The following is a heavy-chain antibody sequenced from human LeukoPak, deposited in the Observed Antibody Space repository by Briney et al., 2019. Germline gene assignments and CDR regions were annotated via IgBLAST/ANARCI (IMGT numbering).Heavy chain of an antibody. V-gene: IGHV3-66*02. CDR3: AGGRDCSSTSCYGDFDY. CDR1: GFTVSSNY. CDR2: IYSGGST. D-gene: IGHD2-2*01. J-gene: IGHJ4*02. Sequence: GGSLRLSCAASGFTVSSNYMSWVRQAQGKGLEWVSVIYSGGSTYYSDSVKGRFTISRDNSKNTLYLQMNSLRAEDTAVYYCAGGRDCSSTSCYGDFDYWGQGTLVTVSS.